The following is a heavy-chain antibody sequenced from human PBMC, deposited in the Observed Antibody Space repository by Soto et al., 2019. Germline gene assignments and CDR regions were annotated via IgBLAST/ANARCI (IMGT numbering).Heavy chain of an antibody. CDR3: ARTAGDLDY. V-gene: IGHV1-8*01. D-gene: IGHD4-17*01. CDR2: TNPKSGYT. CDR1: GYTFTNYD. Sequence: QVQLVQSGAEVKKPGASVKVSCKTSGYTFTNYDINWVRQATGQGLEWMGWTNPKSGYTGSAQKFQGRVTMTRDSSIRTAYMELHSLTSEDTAVYYCARTAGDLDYCGQGTLITVSS. J-gene: IGHJ4*02.